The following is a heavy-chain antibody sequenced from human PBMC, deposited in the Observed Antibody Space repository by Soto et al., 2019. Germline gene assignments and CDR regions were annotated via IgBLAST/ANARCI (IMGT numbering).Heavy chain of an antibody. CDR1: GFTFSSYG. CDR2: ISYDGSEK. D-gene: IGHD3-10*01. CDR3: VKDWGVRHTHYYYGMDV. Sequence: GGSLRLSCAASGFTFSSYGMHWVRQAPGKGLEWVALISYDGSEKYYADSVKGRLTISRDNSKNTLNLQMNSLRAEDTAVYYCVKDWGVRHTHYYYGMDVWGQGTTVTVSS. V-gene: IGHV3-30*18. J-gene: IGHJ6*02.